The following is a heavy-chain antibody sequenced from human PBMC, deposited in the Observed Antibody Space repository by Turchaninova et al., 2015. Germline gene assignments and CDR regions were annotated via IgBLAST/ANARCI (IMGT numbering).Heavy chain of an antibody. CDR1: GYTFTSYT. CDR2: IGPYNGKA. V-gene: IGHV1-18*01. D-gene: IGHD6-19*01. Sequence: QGQLVQSGGEVQKPGASVTVSCQGSGYTFTSYTISWVGQGPGQGLEWMGGIGPYNGKANYTQKLQGRVTMTTDTSTSTAYMELRSLRSDDTAVYYCARGRSSGWFYAFDIWGQGTMVTVSS. CDR3: ARGRSSGWFYAFDI. J-gene: IGHJ3*02.